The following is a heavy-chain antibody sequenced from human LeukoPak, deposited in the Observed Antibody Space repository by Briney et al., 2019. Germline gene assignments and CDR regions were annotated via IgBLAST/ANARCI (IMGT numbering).Heavy chain of an antibody. J-gene: IGHJ5*02. V-gene: IGHV3-66*01. Sequence: GGSLRLSCAASGFTVSSNYMSWVRQAPGKGLEWVSVIYSGGSTYYADSVKGRFTISRDNSKNTLYLQVNSLRAEDTAVYYCARDASSGWFDPWGQGTLVTVSS. CDR1: GFTVSSNY. CDR2: IYSGGST. CDR3: ARDASSGWFDP.